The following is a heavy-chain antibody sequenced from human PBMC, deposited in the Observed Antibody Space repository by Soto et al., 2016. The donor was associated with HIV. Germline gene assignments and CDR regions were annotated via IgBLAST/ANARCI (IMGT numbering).Heavy chain of an antibody. Sequence: QVQLVQSGAEVKKPGSSVKVSCKASGGTFTTSAISWARQAPGQGLDWMGGIIPILVITKYVQRFQGRVTITADKSTSTVYMELSTLRSDDTAVYYCARGPYYGDYPDYSYYYMDVWGKGTTVTVSS. V-gene: IGHV1-69*10. CDR3: ARGPYYGDYPDYSYYYMDV. CDR2: IIPILVIT. J-gene: IGHJ6*03. CDR1: GGTFTTSA. D-gene: IGHD4-17*01.